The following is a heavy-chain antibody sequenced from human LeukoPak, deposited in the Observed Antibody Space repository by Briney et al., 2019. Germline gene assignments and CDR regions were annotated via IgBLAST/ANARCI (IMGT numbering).Heavy chain of an antibody. CDR3: AGGSRFRESYYTGGFYYFDY. D-gene: IGHD3-3*01. CDR2: VNHSGSS. J-gene: IGHJ4*02. Sequence: KPSETLSLTFAVAGVSFRDYYWSWIRQTQGKGLEWIGEVNHSGSSKYHPSLKSRVTISVDTSKNQILLELNSVTAAHTADYYCAGGSRFRESYYTGGFYYFDYWGQGTLVAASS. CDR1: GVSFRDYY. V-gene: IGHV4-34*01.